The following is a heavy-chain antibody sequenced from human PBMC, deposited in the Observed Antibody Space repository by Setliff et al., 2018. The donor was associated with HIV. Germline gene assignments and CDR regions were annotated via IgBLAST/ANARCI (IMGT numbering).Heavy chain of an antibody. CDR3: ARVKSRWWYFDL. CDR1: GGSFSGYY. D-gene: IGHD2-15*01. V-gene: IGHV4-34*01. CDR2: INHSGST. Sequence: SETLSLTCAVYGGSFSGYYWSWIRQPPGKGLEWIGEINHSGSTNYNPSPKSRVTISVDTSKNQFSLKLSSVTAADTAVYYCARVKSRWWYFDLWGRGTLVTVSS. J-gene: IGHJ2*01.